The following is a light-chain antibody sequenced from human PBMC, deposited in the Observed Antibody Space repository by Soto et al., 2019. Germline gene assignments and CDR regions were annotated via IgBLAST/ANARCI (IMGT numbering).Light chain of an antibody. Sequence: ERVLTQSPGTLSLSPGERATLSCRASQSVSSSYLAWYQQKPGQAPRLLIYGASSRATGIPDRFSGSGSGTDFTLTISRLEPEDFAVYYCQHYGSSPWTFGQGTKVDIK. CDR3: QHYGSSPWT. CDR2: GAS. V-gene: IGKV3-20*01. CDR1: QSVSSSY. J-gene: IGKJ1*01.